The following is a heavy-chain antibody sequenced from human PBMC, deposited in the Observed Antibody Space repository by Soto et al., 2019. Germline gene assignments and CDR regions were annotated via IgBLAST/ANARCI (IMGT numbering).Heavy chain of an antibody. J-gene: IGHJ4*02. CDR2: IYPGNSDT. CDR1: GYSFTSYW. D-gene: IGHD3-10*02. V-gene: IGHV5-51*01. CDR3: ARGGTVTMFGY. Sequence: GELLKISCKGCGYSFTSYWIGWVRQMPGKGLEWMGIIYPGNSDTRYSPSFQGQVTISADKSITTAYLQWRSLKASDTAIYYCARGGTVTMFGYWGLGTLVTVSS.